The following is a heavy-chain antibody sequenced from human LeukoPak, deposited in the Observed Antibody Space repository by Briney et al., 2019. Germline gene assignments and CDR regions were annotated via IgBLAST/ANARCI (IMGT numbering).Heavy chain of an antibody. J-gene: IGHJ6*04. V-gene: IGHV3-30*02. CDR2: IRPDGHNK. CDR3: AKEGAASWGVDV. CDR1: GFIFIGYG. Sequence: GGSLRLSCAASGFIFIGYGMHWVRQAPGKGPEWVAFIRPDGHNKYYAGSVKGRFMISRDNSKNTVDLQMNSLRGDDTAMYYCAKEGAASWGVDVWGKGTTVTVSS. D-gene: IGHD2-21*01.